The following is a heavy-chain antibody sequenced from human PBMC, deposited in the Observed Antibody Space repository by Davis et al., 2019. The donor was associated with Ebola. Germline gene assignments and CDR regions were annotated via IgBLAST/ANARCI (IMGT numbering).Heavy chain of an antibody. Sequence: GESLKISCKGSGYIFTSYWIAWVRQMPGKGLEWMGIIYPGDSDTRYSPSFQGQVTISADESFSTAYLQWSSLKASDTAMYYCARGTSLARNFDYWGQGTLVTVSS. V-gene: IGHV5-51*01. J-gene: IGHJ4*02. CDR2: IYPGDSDT. CDR3: ARGTSLARNFDY. D-gene: IGHD3-3*02. CDR1: GYIFTSYW.